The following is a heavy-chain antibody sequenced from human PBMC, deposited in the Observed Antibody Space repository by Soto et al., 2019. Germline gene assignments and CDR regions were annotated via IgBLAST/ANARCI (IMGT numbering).Heavy chain of an antibody. CDR1: GHSFASYW. D-gene: IGHD2-15*01. V-gene: IGHV5-51*01. Sequence: GESLKISCQDSGHSFASYWIGWVRQMPGKGLEWMGVIYPGDSDIRYSPSFQGQVTISADKTISTAYLQWSSLKASDTAMYYCARLRADCSGGSCYSYCFDCWGQGTLVTVSS. CDR2: IYPGDSDI. CDR3: ARLRADCSGGSCYSYCFDC. J-gene: IGHJ4*02.